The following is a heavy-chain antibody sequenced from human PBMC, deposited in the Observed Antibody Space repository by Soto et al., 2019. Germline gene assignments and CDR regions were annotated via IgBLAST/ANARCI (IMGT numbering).Heavy chain of an antibody. CDR3: ERRTAAGTYYY. J-gene: IGHJ4*02. CDR2: IYHSGST. CDR1: GYSISSGYY. V-gene: IGHV4-38-2*01. D-gene: IGHD6-13*01. Sequence: SETLSLTCAVSGYSISSGYYWGWIRQPPGKGLEWIGSIYHSGSTYYNPSLKSRVTISVDTSKNQFSLKLSSVTAADTAVYYCERRTAAGTYYYWGQGTLVTVSS.